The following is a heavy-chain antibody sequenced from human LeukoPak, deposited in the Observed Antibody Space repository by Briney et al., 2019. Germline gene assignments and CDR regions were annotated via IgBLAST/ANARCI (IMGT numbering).Heavy chain of an antibody. CDR1: GGSISSYY. V-gene: IGHV4-59*12. CDR2: IYYSGST. J-gene: IGHJ3*02. Sequence: SETLSLTCTVSGGSISSYYWSWIRQPPGKGLEWIGYIYYSGSTNYKPSLKSRVTISVDTSKNQFSLKLSSVTAADTAVYYCARAGEMATIGDAFDIWGQGTMVTVSS. CDR3: ARAGEMATIGDAFDI. D-gene: IGHD5-24*01.